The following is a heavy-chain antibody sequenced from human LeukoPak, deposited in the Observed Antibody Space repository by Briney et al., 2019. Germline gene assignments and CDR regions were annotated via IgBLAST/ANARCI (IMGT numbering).Heavy chain of an antibody. CDR1: GGSISSYY. V-gene: IGHV4-59*08. Sequence: SETLSLTCTVSGGSISSYYWSWIRQPPGKGLEWIGYIYYSGSTNYNPSLKSRVTISVDTSKNQFSLKLSSVTAADTAVYYCARGADVNWALDYGGQGPLFTASS. D-gene: IGHD7-27*01. J-gene: IGHJ4*02. CDR2: IYYSGST. CDR3: ARGADVNWALDY.